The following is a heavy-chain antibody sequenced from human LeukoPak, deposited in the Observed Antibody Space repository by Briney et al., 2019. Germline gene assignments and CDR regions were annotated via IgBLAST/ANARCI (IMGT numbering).Heavy chain of an antibody. CDR3: ARGRGQLVPLGY. Sequence: ASVKVSCKASGYTFTNYDINWVRQATGQGLEWMGWMNPNSGNTGYAQKFQARVTITRNTSISTAYMELSSLRSEDTAVYYCARGRGQLVPLGYWGQGTLVTVSS. D-gene: IGHD6-6*01. CDR1: GYTFTNYD. J-gene: IGHJ4*02. CDR2: MNPNSGNT. V-gene: IGHV1-8*03.